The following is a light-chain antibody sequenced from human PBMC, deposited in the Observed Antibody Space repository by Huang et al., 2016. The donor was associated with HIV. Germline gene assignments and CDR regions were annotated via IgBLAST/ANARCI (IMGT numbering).Light chain of an antibody. CDR3: QHSDGLSPLT. V-gene: IGKV1-8*01. J-gene: IGKJ4*01. Sequence: AIRMTQSPSSLSASTGDKVTITCRASQDIGSSLAWYQHRPGKDPVLLIFDASNLQRGGPSRFTGSGSRTVFTLTIACLQVEDVATYYCQHSDGLSPLTFGGGTKVDI. CDR2: DAS. CDR1: QDIGSS.